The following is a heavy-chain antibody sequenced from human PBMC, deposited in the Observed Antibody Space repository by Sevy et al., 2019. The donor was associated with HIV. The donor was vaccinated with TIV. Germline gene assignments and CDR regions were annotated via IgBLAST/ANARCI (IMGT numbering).Heavy chain of an antibody. D-gene: IGHD3-16*01. J-gene: IGHJ4*02. Sequence: GGSLRLSCAASGFTVSSNYMSWVRQPPGEGLEWVSVIYSGGSTYYADSVTGRFAISRNNSKNTLYLQMNGLRAEDSGVCYWTREGGSYGYLYWGQGTLVTVSS. CDR2: IYSGGST. CDR1: GFTVSSNY. CDR3: TREGGSYGYLY. V-gene: IGHV3-66*01.